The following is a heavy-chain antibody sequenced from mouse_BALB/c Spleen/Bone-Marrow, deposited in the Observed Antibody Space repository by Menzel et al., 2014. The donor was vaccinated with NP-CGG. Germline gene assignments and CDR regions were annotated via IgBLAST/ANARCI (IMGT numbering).Heavy chain of an antibody. Sequence: EVKLMESGGGLVQPGGSLKLSRAASGFDFSRYWMSWVRRAPGKGLEWIGEINPDSSTINYTPSLKDKFIISRDNAKNTLYLQMSKVRSEDTALYYCARLNYYGNLFVWGAGTTVTVSS. CDR3: ARLNYYGNLFV. CDR1: GFDFSRYW. V-gene: IGHV4-1*02. CDR2: INPDSSTI. D-gene: IGHD1-1*01. J-gene: IGHJ1*01.